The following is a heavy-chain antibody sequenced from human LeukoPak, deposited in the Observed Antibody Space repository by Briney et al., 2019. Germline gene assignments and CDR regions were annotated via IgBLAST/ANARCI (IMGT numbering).Heavy chain of an antibody. J-gene: IGHJ4*02. Sequence: SETLSLTCTVSGGSVSSGTYYWSWIRQPPGKGLEGIGYIYYSGSTNYNPSLKRRVTISVDTSKNQFSLTLSSVTAADTAVYYCARERPDSSGFYPMYFDYWGQGTLVTVSS. CDR1: GGSVSSGTYY. CDR2: IYYSGST. V-gene: IGHV4-61*01. D-gene: IGHD3-22*01. CDR3: ARERPDSSGFYPMYFDY.